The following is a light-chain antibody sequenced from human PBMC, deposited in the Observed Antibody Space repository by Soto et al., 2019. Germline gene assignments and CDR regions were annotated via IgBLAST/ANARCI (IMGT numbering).Light chain of an antibody. Sequence: QSALNQPASVSGSTGQSITISCTGTSSDVGAYDFVSWYQQHPDKAPKLMIYEVRNRPSGVSNRFSGSKSVNTATLTISGLQAEDEADYYCSSYTTSSTRVFGTGTKATVL. CDR3: SSYTTSSTRV. CDR1: SSDVGAYDF. J-gene: IGLJ1*01. V-gene: IGLV2-14*03. CDR2: EVR.